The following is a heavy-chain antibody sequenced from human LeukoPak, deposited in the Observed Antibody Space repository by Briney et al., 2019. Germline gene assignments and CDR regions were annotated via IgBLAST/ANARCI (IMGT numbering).Heavy chain of an antibody. D-gene: IGHD2-2*01. J-gene: IGHJ3*02. CDR2: MNPNSGNT. Sequence: ASVKVSCKVSGYTLTELSMHWVRQAPGKGLEWMGWMNPNSGNTGYAQKFQGRVTITRNTSISTAYMELSSLRSEDTAVYYCARVRAVVPAAFDAFDIWGQGTMVTVSS. CDR3: ARVRAVVPAAFDAFDI. V-gene: IGHV1-8*03. CDR1: GYTLTELS.